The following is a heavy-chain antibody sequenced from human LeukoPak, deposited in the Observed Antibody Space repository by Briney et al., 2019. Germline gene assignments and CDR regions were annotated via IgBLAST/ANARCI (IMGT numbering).Heavy chain of an antibody. D-gene: IGHD6-13*01. CDR1: GYTFTGYD. V-gene: IGHV1-2*02. J-gene: IGHJ5*02. CDR3: ARAAYSSSWYIWFDP. Sequence: ASVKVSCKASGYTFTGYDMHWVRQAPGQGLEWMGWINPNSGGTNYAQKFQGRVTMTRDTSISTAYMELSRLRSDDTAVYYCARAAYSSSWYIWFDPWGQGTLVTVSS. CDR2: INPNSGGT.